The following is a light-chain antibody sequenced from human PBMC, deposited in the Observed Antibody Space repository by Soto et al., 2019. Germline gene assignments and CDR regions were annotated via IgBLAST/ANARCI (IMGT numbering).Light chain of an antibody. Sequence: DIQMTQSPSTLSASVGDRVTITCRASQSISSWLAWYQQKPVKAPKLLIYDASSLESGVPSRFSASGPVTEFTPAISALQTDDFATDYCQHYNSYSYTFGKWTKLEIK. CDR1: QSISSW. CDR3: QHYNSYSYT. V-gene: IGKV1-5*01. J-gene: IGKJ2*01. CDR2: DAS.